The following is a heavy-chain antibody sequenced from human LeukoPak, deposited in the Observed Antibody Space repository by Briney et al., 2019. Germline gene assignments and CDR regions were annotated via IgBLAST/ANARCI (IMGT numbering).Heavy chain of an antibody. J-gene: IGHJ4*02. CDR2: IYHSGST. Sequence: SQTLSLTCAVSGGSISSGGYSWSWIRQAPGKGLEWIGYIYHSGSTYYNPSLKSRVTISVDSPKNHFSLKVTSVTAADTAMYYCARGKYYFDYWGQGTLVTVSS. V-gene: IGHV4-30-2*01. CDR3: ARGKYYFDY. CDR1: GGSISSGGYS.